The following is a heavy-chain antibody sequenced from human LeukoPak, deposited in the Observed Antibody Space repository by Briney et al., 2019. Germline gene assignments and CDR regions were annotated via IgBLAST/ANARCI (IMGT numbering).Heavy chain of an antibody. Sequence: GASVKVSCKASGYTFTNYAMNWVRQAPGQGLEWMGWINTHTGNPTYAQGFTGRFVFSLDTSVSTAYLQISSLKAEDTAVYYCARDLRGNDYVWGSYPLLDPWGQGILVTVSS. J-gene: IGHJ5*02. CDR1: GYTFTNYA. CDR3: ARDLRGNDYVWGSYPLLDP. CDR2: INTHTGNP. D-gene: IGHD3-16*02. V-gene: IGHV7-4-1*02.